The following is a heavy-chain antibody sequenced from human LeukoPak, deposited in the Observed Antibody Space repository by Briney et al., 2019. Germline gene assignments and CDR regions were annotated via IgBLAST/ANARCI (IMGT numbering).Heavy chain of an antibody. CDR1: GFSLNLYA. V-gene: IGHV3-23*01. CDR2: ISGRGGST. J-gene: IGHJ4*02. D-gene: IGHD3-9*01. CDR3: AKDAILTVYYFDY. Sequence: GRSLRPSSAAYGFSLNLYAMSWDRQAPGKGLEWVSAISGRGGSTYYADSVKGRFTISRDNSKNTLFLQMNSLRAEDTAVYYCAKDAILTVYYFDYWGQATLVTVSS.